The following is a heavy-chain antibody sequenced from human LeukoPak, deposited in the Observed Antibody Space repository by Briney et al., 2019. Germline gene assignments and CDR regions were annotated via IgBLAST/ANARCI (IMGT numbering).Heavy chain of an antibody. V-gene: IGHV3-53*01. J-gene: IGHJ3*02. CDR2: IESGGNT. Sequence: GGSLRLSCAASGFTVSSNDMRWVRQAPGKGLEWVSIIESGGNTYYADSVKGRFTISRDNSKSTVFLQMNSLRAEDTAFYYCAKRVGYGYGIDIWGPGTMVTVSS. CDR1: GFTVSSND. CDR3: AKRVGYGYGIDI. D-gene: IGHD4-17*01.